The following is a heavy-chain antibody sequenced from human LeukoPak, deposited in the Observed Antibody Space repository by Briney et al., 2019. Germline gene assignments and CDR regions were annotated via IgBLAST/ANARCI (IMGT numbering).Heavy chain of an antibody. CDR3: ARGAVAEQSEYFST. V-gene: IGHV1-2*02. D-gene: IGHD6-19*01. J-gene: IGHJ1*01. CDR2: INPNSRGT. CDR1: GYSFTDYY. Sequence: ASVTVSCKASGYSFTDYYMHWVRQAPGQGLEWMGWINPNSRGTNYAQKFQGRVTMTRDTSISTAYMEVSRLRSDDTAVYYCARGAVAEQSEYFSTGARAPWSPSPQ.